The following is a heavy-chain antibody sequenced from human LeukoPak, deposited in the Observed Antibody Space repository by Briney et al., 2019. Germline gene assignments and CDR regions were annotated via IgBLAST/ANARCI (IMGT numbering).Heavy chain of an antibody. D-gene: IGHD4-17*01. CDR2: IRYDGSNK. J-gene: IGHJ4*02. Sequence: GGSLRLSCAASGFTFSSYGMHWVRQAPGEGLEWVAFIRYDGSNKYYADSVKGRFTISRDNSKNTLYLQMNSLRAEDTAVYYCAKIPPTTVTTYFFYWGQGTLVTVSS. CDR3: AKIPPTTVTTYFFY. CDR1: GFTFSSYG. V-gene: IGHV3-30*02.